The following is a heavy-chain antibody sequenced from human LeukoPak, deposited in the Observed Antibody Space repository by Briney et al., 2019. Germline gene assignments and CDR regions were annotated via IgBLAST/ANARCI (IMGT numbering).Heavy chain of an antibody. D-gene: IGHD5-24*01. J-gene: IGHJ4*02. CDR3: AREWRPYYFDY. CDR1: GYTFTSYY. Sequence: ASVKVSCKASGYTFTSYYMHWVRQAPRQGLEWMGIINPSGGSTSSAQKFQGRVTMTRDTPTSTVYMELSSLRSEDTAVYYCAREWRPYYFDYWGQGTLVTVSS. CDR2: INPSGGST. V-gene: IGHV1-46*01.